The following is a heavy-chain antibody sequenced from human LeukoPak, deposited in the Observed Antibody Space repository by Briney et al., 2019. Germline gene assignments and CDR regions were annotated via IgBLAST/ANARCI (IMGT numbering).Heavy chain of an antibody. CDR2: TYSSGTT. CDR1: GGSISITRYY. CDR3: ARGGLDYFDS. V-gene: IGHV4-39*07. J-gene: IGHJ4*02. Sequence: PSETLSLTCTVSGGSISITRYYWGWIRQPPGKGLEWIASTYSSGTTYYNPSLKSRVTISVDTSKNQFSLKLSSVTAADTAVYYCARGGLDYFDSWGQGTLVTVSS. D-gene: IGHD6-19*01.